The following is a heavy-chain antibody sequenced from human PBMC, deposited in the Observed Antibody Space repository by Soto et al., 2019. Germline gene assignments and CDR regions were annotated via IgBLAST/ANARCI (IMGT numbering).Heavy chain of an antibody. CDR3: AKESGSYYGYYYYYGMDV. J-gene: IGHJ6*02. D-gene: IGHD1-26*01. CDR1: GFTFDDYA. CDR2: ISWNSGSI. Sequence: SLRLSCAASGFTFDDYAMHWVRQAPGKGLEWVSGISWNSGSIGYADSVKGRFTISRDNAKNSLYLQMNSLRAEDTALYYCAKESGSYYGYYYYYGMDVWGQGTTVTVSS. V-gene: IGHV3-9*01.